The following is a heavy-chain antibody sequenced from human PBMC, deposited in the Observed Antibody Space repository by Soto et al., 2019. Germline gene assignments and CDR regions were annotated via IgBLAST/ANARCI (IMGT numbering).Heavy chain of an antibody. CDR3: ARLPLGYCSSTSCRAMFAP. V-gene: IGHV4-59*08. D-gene: IGHD2-2*01. Sequence: PSETLSLTCTVSGGSISSYYWSWIRQPPGKGLEWIGYIYYSGSTNYNPSLKSRVTISVDTSKNQFSLKLSSVTAADTAVYYCARLPLGYCSSTSCRAMFAPWGQGTLVTVSS. CDR1: GGSISSYY. CDR2: IYYSGST. J-gene: IGHJ5*02.